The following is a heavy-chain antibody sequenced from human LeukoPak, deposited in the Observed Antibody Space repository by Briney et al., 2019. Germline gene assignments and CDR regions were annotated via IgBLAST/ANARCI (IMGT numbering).Heavy chain of an antibody. J-gene: IGHJ3*01. CDR3: AAFFYESTGYRSFDF. Sequence: GGSLGLSCAASGFTFSSYWMNWVRHAPGKGMELVSSISSSGNYMYYEDSVKGRFTISRDNAKSSLSLQMYSLRAEDTAVYYCAAFFYESTGYRSFDFWGQGTMVTVSS. CDR2: ISSSGNYM. CDR1: GFTFSSYW. D-gene: IGHD3-22*01. V-gene: IGHV3-21*06.